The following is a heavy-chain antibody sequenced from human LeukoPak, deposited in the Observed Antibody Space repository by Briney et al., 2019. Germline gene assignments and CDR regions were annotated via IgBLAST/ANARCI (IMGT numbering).Heavy chain of an antibody. V-gene: IGHV1-2*02. CDR3: ASGDYGDPPLNY. CDR2: INPNSGGT. CDR1: GYTFTGYY. D-gene: IGHD4-17*01. Sequence: GASVKVSCKASGYTFTGYYMHWVRQAPGQGLEWMGWINPNSGGTNYAQEFQGRVTMTRDTSISTAYMELSRLRFDDTAVYYCASGDYGDPPLNYWGQGTLVSVSS. J-gene: IGHJ4*02.